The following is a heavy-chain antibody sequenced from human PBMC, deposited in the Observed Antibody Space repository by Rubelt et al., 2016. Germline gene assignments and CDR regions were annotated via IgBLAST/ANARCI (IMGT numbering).Heavy chain of an antibody. Sequence: GQGLEWMGWISAYNGNTNYAQKLQGRVTMTTDTSTSTAYMELRSLRSDDTAVYYCARGVFKWGIVVVPAATRGQGTLVTVSS. D-gene: IGHD2-2*01. CDR2: ISAYNGNT. V-gene: IGHV1-18*01. J-gene: IGHJ4*02. CDR3: ARGVFKWGIVVVPAAT.